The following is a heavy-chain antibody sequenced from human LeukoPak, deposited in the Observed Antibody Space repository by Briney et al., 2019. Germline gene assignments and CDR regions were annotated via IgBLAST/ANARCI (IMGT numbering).Heavy chain of an antibody. V-gene: IGHV4-38-2*02. CDR3: ARDKNTAMALDY. CDR1: GYSISSGYY. J-gene: IGHJ4*02. D-gene: IGHD5-18*01. CDR2: IYHSGST. Sequence: PSETLSLTCTVSGYSISSGYYWAWIGQPPGRGLEWIGSIYHSGSTYYYPSLKSRVTISVDTSKNQFSLTLSSVTAADTAVYYCARDKNTAMALDYWGQGTLVTVSS.